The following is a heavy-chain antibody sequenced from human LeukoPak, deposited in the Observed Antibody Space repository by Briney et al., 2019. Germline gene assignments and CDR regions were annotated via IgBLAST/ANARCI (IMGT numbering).Heavy chain of an antibody. D-gene: IGHD4-23*01. Sequence: GGSLRLSCAASGFTFSSYGMSWVRQAPGKGLEWVSGISDSGTYTYYADSVKGRFTISRDNSKNTLYLQMNSLRAEDTAVYYCAKDRLTLDAFDIWGQGTMVTVSS. CDR3: AKDRLTLDAFDI. CDR2: ISDSGTYT. J-gene: IGHJ3*02. CDR1: GFTFSSYG. V-gene: IGHV3-23*01.